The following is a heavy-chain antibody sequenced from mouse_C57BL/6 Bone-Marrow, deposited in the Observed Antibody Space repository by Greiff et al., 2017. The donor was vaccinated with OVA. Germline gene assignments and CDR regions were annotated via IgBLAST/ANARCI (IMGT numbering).Heavy chain of an antibody. D-gene: IGHD1-1*01. V-gene: IGHV1-54*01. J-gene: IGHJ4*01. CDR3: ARWVITTVVDYAMDY. CDR2: INPGSGGT. CDR1: GYAFTNYL. Sequence: VQLQQSGAELVRPGTSVKVSCKASGYAFTNYLIEWVKQRPRQGLEWIGVINPGSGGTNYNEKFKGKATLTADKSSSTAYMQLSSLTSEDSAVYFCARWVITTVVDYAMDYWGQGTSVTVSS.